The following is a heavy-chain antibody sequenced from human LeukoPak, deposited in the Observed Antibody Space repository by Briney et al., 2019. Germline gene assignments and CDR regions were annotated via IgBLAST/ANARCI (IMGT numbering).Heavy chain of an antibody. J-gene: IGHJ4*02. V-gene: IGHV4-31*03. CDR3: ARGGALSGSYYVDDY. Sequence: PSETLSLTCSVSGGSINIGGYYWTWIRQHPGKGLEWIGYIYYGGTTYYNPSLSSRFTISADTSKNQFSLRVTSVTAADTAVYYCARGGALSGSYYVDDYWGQGTLVTVSS. CDR2: IYYGGTT. CDR1: GGSINIGGYY. D-gene: IGHD1-26*01.